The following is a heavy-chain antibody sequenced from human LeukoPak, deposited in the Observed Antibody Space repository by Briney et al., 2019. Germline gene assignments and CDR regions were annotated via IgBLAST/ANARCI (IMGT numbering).Heavy chain of an antibody. CDR2: LNTDGSST. CDR3: ARGYYDSNDSNRSNWFDP. Sequence: GGSLRLSCAASGFTFSSCWMHWVSQAPGKGLVWVSRLNTDGSSTIYADSVKGRFTISRDNAKNTLYLQMSSLRAEDTAVYYCARGYYDSNDSNRSNWFDPWGQGTLVTVSS. V-gene: IGHV3-74*01. J-gene: IGHJ5*02. D-gene: IGHD3-22*01. CDR1: GFTFSSCW.